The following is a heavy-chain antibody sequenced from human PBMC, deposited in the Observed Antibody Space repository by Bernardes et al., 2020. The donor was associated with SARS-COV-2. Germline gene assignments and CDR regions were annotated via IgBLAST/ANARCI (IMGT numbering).Heavy chain of an antibody. V-gene: IGHV4-39*01. Sequence: SDTLAITCTVSGGSIRSSSYYWGWIRQPPGKGLEWIGSIYYSGSTYYNPSLKSRVTISVDTSKNQFSLKLSSVTAADTAVYYCARHGVHFAWLASGVALGGQRSTVTVSS. D-gene: IGHD3-9*01. J-gene: IGHJ6*02. CDR2: IYYSGST. CDR3: ARHGVHFAWLASGVAL. CDR1: GGSIRSSSYY.